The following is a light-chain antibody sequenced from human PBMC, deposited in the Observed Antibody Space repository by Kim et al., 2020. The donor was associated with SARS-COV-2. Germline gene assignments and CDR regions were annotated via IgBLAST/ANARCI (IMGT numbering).Light chain of an antibody. J-gene: IGLJ2*01. Sequence: PGQRITISCNGSSSKIGAGYDVHWYQQLPGTAPKPLIYVNSNRPSGVPDRFSGSKSGTSASLAITGLQAEDEADYYCQSYDSSHVVFGGGTQLTVL. CDR2: VNS. CDR1: SSKIGAGYD. CDR3: QSYDSSHVV. V-gene: IGLV1-40*01.